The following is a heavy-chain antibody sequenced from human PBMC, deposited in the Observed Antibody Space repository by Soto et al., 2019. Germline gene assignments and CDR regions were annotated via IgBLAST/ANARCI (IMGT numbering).Heavy chain of an antibody. D-gene: IGHD3-22*01. CDR1: GGTFSTYT. CDR2: IIPIIGII. Sequence: QVQLVQSGAEVKKPGSSVKVSCKASGGTFSTYTITWVRQAPGQGLEWMGRIIPIIGIINYAQKFQGRVTITADKITATAYMELPRLRSADTAVYYCAGDPDSHYNASHAYSYPWGQGTLVTVSS. J-gene: IGHJ5*02. CDR3: AGDPDSHYNASHAYSYP. V-gene: IGHV1-69*08.